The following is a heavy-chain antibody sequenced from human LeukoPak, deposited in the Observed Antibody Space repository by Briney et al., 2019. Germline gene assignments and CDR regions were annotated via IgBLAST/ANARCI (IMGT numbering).Heavy chain of an antibody. J-gene: IGHJ4*02. CDR1: GFTFSSYW. CDR3: ARGIQLWSRCVEY. Sequence: PGGSLRLSCAASGFTFSSYWMHWVRQAPGKGLVWISRINSDGSSTNYADSVKGRFTISRDNAKNSLYLQMNSLRAEDTAVYYCARGIQLWSRCVEYWGQGTLVTVSS. CDR2: INSDGSST. V-gene: IGHV3-74*01. D-gene: IGHD5-18*01.